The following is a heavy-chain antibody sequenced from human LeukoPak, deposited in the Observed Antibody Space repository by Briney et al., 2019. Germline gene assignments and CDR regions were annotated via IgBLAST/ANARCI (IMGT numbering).Heavy chain of an antibody. CDR3: ARDITGYFDY. J-gene: IGHJ4*02. Sequence: SETLSLTCTVSGGSISSYYWSWIRQPPGEALQWIGYIFFTGNTNYNPSLGSRVTISIDTSKNQFSLQLNSVTAADTAVYYCARDITGYFDYWGQGTLDTVSS. CDR2: IFFTGNT. D-gene: IGHD1-14*01. CDR1: GGSISSYY. V-gene: IGHV4-59*01.